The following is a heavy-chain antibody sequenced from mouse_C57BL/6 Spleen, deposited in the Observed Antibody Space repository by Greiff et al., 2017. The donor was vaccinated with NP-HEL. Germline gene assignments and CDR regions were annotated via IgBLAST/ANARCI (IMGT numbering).Heavy chain of an antibody. CDR1: GYTFTDYN. Sequence: EVQGVESGPELVKPGASVKIPCKASGYTFTDYNMDWVKQSHGKSLEWIGDINPNNGGTIYNQKFKGKATLTVDKSSSTAYRELRSLTSEDTAVYYCARGYYRMFAYWGQGTLVTVSA. CDR3: ARGYYRMFAY. D-gene: IGHD1-1*01. J-gene: IGHJ3*01. V-gene: IGHV1-18*01. CDR2: INPNNGGT.